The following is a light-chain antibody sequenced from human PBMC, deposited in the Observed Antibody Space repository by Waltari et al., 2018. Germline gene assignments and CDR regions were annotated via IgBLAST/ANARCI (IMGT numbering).Light chain of an antibody. CDR2: QVS. CDR1: QSLVHTDGSTY. CDR3: MQAKFWPWT. V-gene: IGKV2-30*02. J-gene: IGKJ1*01. Sequence: EVEMTQSPLTLPVTLGQPASISCRSTQSLVHTDGSTYVSWYHQRPGQSPRRLIYQVSKRDAGVPDRFSGSGSGTDFTLDISRVEAEELGFYYCMQAKFWPWTFGQGTEVEIK.